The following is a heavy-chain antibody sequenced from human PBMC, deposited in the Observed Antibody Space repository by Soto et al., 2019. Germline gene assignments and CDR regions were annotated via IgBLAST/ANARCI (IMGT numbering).Heavy chain of an antibody. CDR1: GFTFDDYA. D-gene: IGHD6-19*01. CDR2: LSWNSGNK. Sequence: EVQLVGSGGGLVQPGRSLRLSCAASGFTFDDYAMYWVRQAPGKGLEWVSGLSWNSGNKAYADSLKGRFSISRDNAKNSLYLQMNSLSAEDTAFYYCAKSMSSGWSPIDYWGQGTLVTVSS. J-gene: IGHJ4*02. V-gene: IGHV3-9*01. CDR3: AKSMSSGWSPIDY.